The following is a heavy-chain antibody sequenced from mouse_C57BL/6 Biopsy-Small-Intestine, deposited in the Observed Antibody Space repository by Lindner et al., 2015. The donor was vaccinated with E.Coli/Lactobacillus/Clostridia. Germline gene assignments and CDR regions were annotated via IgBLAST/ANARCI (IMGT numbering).Heavy chain of an antibody. Sequence: VQLQESGPELVKPGASVKMSCKASGYSFTDYFMNWVKQSHGKSLEWIGRINPYNGDTFYSQTFKDKATLTADKSSSTAYMQLSSLTSEDSAVYYCARRDSIYWYFDVWGAGTTVTVSS. V-gene: IGHV1-20*01. CDR3: ARRDSIYWYFDV. CDR1: GYSFTDYF. D-gene: IGHD2-10*02. J-gene: IGHJ1*01. CDR2: INPYNGDT.